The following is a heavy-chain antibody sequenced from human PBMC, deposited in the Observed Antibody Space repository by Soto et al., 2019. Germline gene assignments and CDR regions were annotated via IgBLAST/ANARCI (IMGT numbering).Heavy chain of an antibody. CDR3: ARVVVSDSSGYFDY. CDR2: IYHSGST. D-gene: IGHD3-22*01. Sequence: NPSETLSLTCAVSGYSISSGYYWGWIRQPPGKGLEWIGSIYHSGSTYYNPSLKSRVTISVDTSKNQFSLKLSSVTAADTAVYYCARVVVSDSSGYFDYWGQGTLVTVSS. V-gene: IGHV4-38-2*01. CDR1: GYSISSGYY. J-gene: IGHJ4*02.